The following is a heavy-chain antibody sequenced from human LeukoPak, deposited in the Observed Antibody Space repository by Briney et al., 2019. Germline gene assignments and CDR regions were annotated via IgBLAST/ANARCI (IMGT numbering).Heavy chain of an antibody. V-gene: IGHV3-23*01. CDR1: GFTFSNYD. J-gene: IGHJ4*02. Sequence: GGSLRLSRAASGFTFSNYDMNWVRQAPGKGLEWVSTISASDDSTYYADSVKGRFTISRDKSTNTLYLQMNSLRAEDTAVYYCTKRLVRHFDYWGQGTLVTVSS. D-gene: IGHD6-19*01. CDR3: TKRLVRHFDY. CDR2: ISASDDST.